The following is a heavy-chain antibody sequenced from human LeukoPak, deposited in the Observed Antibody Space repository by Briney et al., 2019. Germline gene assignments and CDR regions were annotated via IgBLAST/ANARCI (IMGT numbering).Heavy chain of an antibody. CDR3: AKDLCPRYGSCGFDY. CDR2: ISYDGSNK. V-gene: IGHV3-30*18. Sequence: GGSLRLSCAASGFTFSSYGMHWVRQAPDKGLEWVAVISYDGSNKYYADSVKGRFTISRDNSKNTLYLQMNSLRAEDTAVYYCAKDLCPRYGSCGFDYWGQGTLVTVSS. J-gene: IGHJ4*02. CDR1: GFTFSSYG. D-gene: IGHD3-10*01.